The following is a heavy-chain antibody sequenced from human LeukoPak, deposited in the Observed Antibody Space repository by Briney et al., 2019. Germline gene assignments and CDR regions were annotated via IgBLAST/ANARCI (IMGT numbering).Heavy chain of an antibody. V-gene: IGHV4-39*01. D-gene: IGHD6-19*01. J-gene: IGHJ3*02. CDR1: GGSFTSNAYY. CDR3: ARHIPQWLGPDSFDI. CDR2: IYNTGST. Sequence: PSETLSLTCTVSGGSFTSNAYYWGWIRQPPGKGLEWIGSIYNTGSTSYNPSLKSRDTISVDTSRNQFSLNLNSVTAADTAVFYCARHIPQWLGPDSFDIWGQGTMVTVSS.